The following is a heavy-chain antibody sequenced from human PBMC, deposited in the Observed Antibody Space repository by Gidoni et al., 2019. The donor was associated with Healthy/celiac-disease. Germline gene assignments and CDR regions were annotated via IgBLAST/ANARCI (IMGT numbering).Heavy chain of an antibody. D-gene: IGHD3-22*01. V-gene: IGHV1-46*04. CDR3: ARGQDVGITMIVVVNGERDAFDI. CDR2: INPSGGST. J-gene: IGHJ3*02. CDR1: GYTFTSYY. Sequence: QVQLLKPGAAVQKPGDSVQVSCKASGYTFTSYYMHWVRQATGQGLEWMGIINPSGGSTSYAHKLQGRVTMTRDTSTSTVYMELSSLRSEDTAVYYCARGQDVGITMIVVVNGERDAFDIWGQGTMVTVSS.